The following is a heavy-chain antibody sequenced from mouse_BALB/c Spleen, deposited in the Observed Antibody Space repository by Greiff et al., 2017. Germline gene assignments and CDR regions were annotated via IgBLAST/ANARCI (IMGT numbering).Heavy chain of an antibody. CDR3: ARPGKGWYFDV. CDR1: GFTFSSYT. D-gene: IGHD2-1*01. J-gene: IGHJ1*01. CDR2: ISNGGGST. Sequence: EVQGVESGGGLVQPGGSLKLSCAASGFTFSSYTMSWVRQTPEKRLEWVAYISNGGGSTYYPDTVKGRFTISRDNAKNTLYLQMSSLKSEDTAMYYCARPGKGWYFDVWGAGTTVTVSS. V-gene: IGHV5-12-2*01.